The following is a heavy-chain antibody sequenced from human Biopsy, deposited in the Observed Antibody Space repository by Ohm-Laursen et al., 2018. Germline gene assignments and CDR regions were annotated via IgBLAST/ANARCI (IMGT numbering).Heavy chain of an antibody. V-gene: IGHV4-59*01. CDR3: ARDRGYYSDRTVPGYFDL. Sequence: PGTLSLTCTVSGGSISNYYWSWIRQPAGKGLEWIGYVYYTGSTDYNPSLQSRVTISVDTSKNHFSLRLRSVTPADTAIYYCARDRGYYSDRTVPGYFDLWGRGTLVTVSS. D-gene: IGHD3-22*01. J-gene: IGHJ2*01. CDR2: VYYTGST. CDR1: GGSISNYY.